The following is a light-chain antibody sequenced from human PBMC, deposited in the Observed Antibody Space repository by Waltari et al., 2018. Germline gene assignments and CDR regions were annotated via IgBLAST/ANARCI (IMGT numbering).Light chain of an antibody. CDR3: ATWDDSLNGRV. J-gene: IGLJ3*02. CDR2: SNN. V-gene: IGLV1-44*01. CDR1: SSNIGSNT. Sequence: QSVLTQPPSASGNPGQRVTISCSGSSSNIGSNTVAWYEQFPGMAPRLLIYSNNERPSGVPDRFSGSKSGSSASLTISGLHFEDEADYYCATWDDSLNGRVFGGGTKLTVL.